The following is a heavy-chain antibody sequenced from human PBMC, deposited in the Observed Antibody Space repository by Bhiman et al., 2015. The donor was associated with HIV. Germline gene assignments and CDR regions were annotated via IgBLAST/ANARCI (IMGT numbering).Heavy chain of an antibody. D-gene: IGHD6-13*01. CDR1: GFTFSSSG. V-gene: IGHV3-30*02. CDR3: AKDWGGSTAGPEY. CDR2: IRNDGSNK. Sequence: QVQLVESGGGVVQPGGSLRLSCAASGFTFSSSGMHWVRQAPGKGLEWVAFIRNDGSNKYYGDSVKDRFTISRDNSKKTLYLQMNSLRAEDTAVYYCAKDWGGSTAGPEYWGQGTLVTVSS. J-gene: IGHJ4*02.